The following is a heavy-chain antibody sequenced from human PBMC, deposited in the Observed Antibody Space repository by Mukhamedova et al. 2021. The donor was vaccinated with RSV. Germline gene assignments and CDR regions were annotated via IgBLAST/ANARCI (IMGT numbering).Heavy chain of an antibody. CDR2: IKQDGSEK. V-gene: IGHV3-7*01. Sequence: VRQAPGKGLEWVANIKQDGSEKYYVDSVKGRFTISRDNAKNSLYLQMNSLRAEDTAVYYCARDAYCGGDCYLPLTYWGQETRV. J-gene: IGHJ4*02. CDR3: ARDAYCGGDCYLPLTY. D-gene: IGHD2-21*01.